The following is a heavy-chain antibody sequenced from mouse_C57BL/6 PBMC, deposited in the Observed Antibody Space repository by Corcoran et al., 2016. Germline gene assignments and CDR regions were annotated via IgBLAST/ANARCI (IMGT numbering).Heavy chain of an antibody. Sequence: EVQLQQSGAELVKPGASVKLSCTASGFNIKDYYMHWVKQRTEQGLEWIGRIDPEDGETKYAPKFQGKATITADPSSNTAYLKLSSQTSEDTAVYYCARLCSSPYYYAMDYWGQGTAVTVSS. CDR1: GFNIKDYY. D-gene: IGHD1-1*01. J-gene: IGHJ4*01. CDR2: IDPEDGET. CDR3: ARLCSSPYYYAMDY. V-gene: IGHV14-2*01.